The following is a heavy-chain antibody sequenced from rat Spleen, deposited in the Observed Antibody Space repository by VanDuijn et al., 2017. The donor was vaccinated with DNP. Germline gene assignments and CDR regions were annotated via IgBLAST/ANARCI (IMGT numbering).Heavy chain of an antibody. CDR2: ITFDGGRT. CDR3: TRVHYDGTVMSNEGFAY. J-gene: IGHJ3*01. D-gene: IGHD1-12*02. V-gene: IGHV5-7*01. Sequence: EVQLVESDGGLVQPGRSLKLSCAASGFTFSDYNMAWVRQTPKRGLEWVATITFDGGRTYYRDSVKGRFTVSRSNAKNILYLQMSSLRSEDTATYYCTRVHYDGTVMSNEGFAYWGQGTLVTVSS. CDR1: GFTFSDYN.